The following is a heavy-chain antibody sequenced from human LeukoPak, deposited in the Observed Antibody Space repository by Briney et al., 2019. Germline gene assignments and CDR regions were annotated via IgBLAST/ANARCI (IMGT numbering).Heavy chain of an antibody. Sequence: SGTLSLTCAVSGGSISSSNWWTWVRQPPGKGLEWIGEIYHSGSTNYNPSLKSRVTISVDKSKNQFSLKLSSVTAADTAVYYCARAFYPGYYSYMAVWGKGTTVTVSS. J-gene: IGHJ6*03. CDR1: GGSISSSNW. D-gene: IGHD3-3*02. CDR2: IYHSGST. V-gene: IGHV4-4*02. CDR3: ARAFYPGYYSYMAV.